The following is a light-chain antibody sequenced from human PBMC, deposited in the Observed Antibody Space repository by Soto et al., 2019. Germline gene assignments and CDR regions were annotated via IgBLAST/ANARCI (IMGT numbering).Light chain of an antibody. CDR2: DVH. J-gene: IGLJ1*01. CDR1: SSDIGGYNY. V-gene: IGLV2-14*01. Sequence: QSALTQPASVSGSPGQSITISCTGTSSDIGGYNYVSWFQQHPDKVPKLMIYDVHGRPSGVSNRFSGSKSGNTASLTISGLQAEDEADYYCSSFTSSGTRVFGTGTKLTVL. CDR3: SSFTSSGTRV.